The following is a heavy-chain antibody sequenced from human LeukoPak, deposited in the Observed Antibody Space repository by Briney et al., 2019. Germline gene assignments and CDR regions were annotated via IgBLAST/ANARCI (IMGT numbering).Heavy chain of an antibody. D-gene: IGHD1-26*01. Sequence: SETLSLTCTVSGGSISSYYWSWIRQPPGKGLEWIGYIYYSGSTNYNPSLKSRVTISVDTSKNQFSLKLSSVTAEDTAVYYCARDRSLGCDHWGRGTLVTVSS. CDR1: GGSISSYY. J-gene: IGHJ4*02. V-gene: IGHV4-59*01. CDR2: IYYSGST. CDR3: ARDRSLGCDH.